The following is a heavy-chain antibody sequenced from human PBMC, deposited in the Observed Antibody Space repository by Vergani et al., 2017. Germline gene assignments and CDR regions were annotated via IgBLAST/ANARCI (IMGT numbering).Heavy chain of an antibody. CDR1: GFTFSSYA. Sequence: QVQLVESGGGVVQPGRSLRLSCAASGFTFSSYAMYWVRQAPGKGLEWVAVISYDGSNKYYADSVKGRFTISRDNSKNTLYLQMNSLRAEDTAVYYCARSERVVVITGYFDYWGQGTLVTVSS. V-gene: IGHV3-30-3*01. CDR3: ARSERVVVITGYFDY. D-gene: IGHD3-22*01. J-gene: IGHJ4*02. CDR2: ISYDGSNK.